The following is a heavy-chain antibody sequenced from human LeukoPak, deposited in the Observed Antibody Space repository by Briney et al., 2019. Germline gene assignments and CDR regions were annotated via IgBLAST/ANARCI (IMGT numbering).Heavy chain of an antibody. D-gene: IGHD3-22*01. CDR1: GFTFSSYS. V-gene: IGHV3-48*02. CDR2: ISSSSTI. CDR3: ARDFCYDSSGYGPNDY. Sequence: GGSLRLSCAASGFTFSSYSMNWVRQAPGKGLEWVSYISSSSTIYYADSVKGRFTISRDNAKNSLYLQMNSLRDAYTPIYYCARDFCYDSSGYGPNDYWGQGTLVTVSS. J-gene: IGHJ4*02.